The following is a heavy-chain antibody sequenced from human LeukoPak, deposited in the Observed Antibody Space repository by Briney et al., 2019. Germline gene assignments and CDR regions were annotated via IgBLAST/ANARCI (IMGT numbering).Heavy chain of an antibody. CDR2: IYYSGST. CDR1: GVSISSGDYY. CDR3: ARGGKAAVRFDL. J-gene: IGHJ2*01. V-gene: IGHV4-30-4*01. D-gene: IGHD2-15*01. Sequence: SETLSLTCTVSGVSISSGDYYWSWIRQPPGKGLKWIGYIYYSGSTYYNPSLKSRVTISIDTSKNQFSLKLSSVTAADTAVYYCARGGKAAVRFDLWGRGTLVTVSS.